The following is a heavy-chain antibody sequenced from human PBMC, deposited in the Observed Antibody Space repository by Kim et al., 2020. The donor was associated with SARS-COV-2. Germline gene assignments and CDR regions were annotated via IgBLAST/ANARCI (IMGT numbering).Heavy chain of an antibody. CDR1: GFTFSNYY. Sequence: GGSLRLSCAVSGFTFSNYYMHWVRQAPGKGLEWVSCIGSSSSPIYYADSVKGRFTISRDNAQNSLFLQMNSLRDEDTAVYYCARGLVAGTSRVFDHWGQGTLVTVSS. J-gene: IGHJ4*02. CDR3: ARGLVAGTSRVFDH. CDR2: IGSSSSPI. D-gene: IGHD6-19*01. V-gene: IGHV3-48*02.